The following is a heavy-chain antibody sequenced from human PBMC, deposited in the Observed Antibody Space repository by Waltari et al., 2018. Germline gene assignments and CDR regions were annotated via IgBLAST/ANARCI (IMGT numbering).Heavy chain of an antibody. J-gene: IGHJ5*02. D-gene: IGHD6-6*01. CDR3: AREGGSSSSESWFDP. Sequence: QVQLQESGPGLVKPSETLSLTCTVSGGSVSSYYWSWIRQPPGKGLEWIGYIYISGNTNNNPSLKGRVTISVDTSKNQFSLKLSSVTAADTAMYYCAREGGSSSSESWFDPWGQGTLVTVSS. V-gene: IGHV4-4*09. CDR1: GGSVSSYY. CDR2: IYISGNT.